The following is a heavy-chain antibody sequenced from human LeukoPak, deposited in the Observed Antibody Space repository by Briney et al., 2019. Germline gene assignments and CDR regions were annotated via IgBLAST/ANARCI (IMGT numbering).Heavy chain of an antibody. CDR2: ISYDGSNK. CDR1: GFTFSSYS. D-gene: IGHD3-22*01. J-gene: IGHJ4*02. CDR3: AKEGDSSGYYNY. V-gene: IGHV3-30*18. Sequence: PGGSLRLSCAASGFTFSSYSTNWVRQAPGKGLEWVAVISYDGSNKYYADSVKGRFTISRDNSKNTLYLQMNSLRAEDTAVYYCAKEGDSSGYYNYWGQGTLVTVSS.